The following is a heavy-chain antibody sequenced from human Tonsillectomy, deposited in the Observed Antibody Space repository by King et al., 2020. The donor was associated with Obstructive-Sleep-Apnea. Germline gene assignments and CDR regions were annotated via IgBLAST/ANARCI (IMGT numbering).Heavy chain of an antibody. Sequence: QLQESGPGLVKPSETLSLTCTVSGGSISSYYWSWIRQPPGKGLEWIGDIYYSGSTNYNPSLKSRVTISVDTSKNQFSLKLSSVTAADTAVYYCVRGNERWDFDLWGRGTLVTVSS. V-gene: IGHV4-59*01. CDR1: GGSISSYY. J-gene: IGHJ2*01. CDR3: VRGNERWDFDL. D-gene: IGHD1-1*01. CDR2: IYYSGST.